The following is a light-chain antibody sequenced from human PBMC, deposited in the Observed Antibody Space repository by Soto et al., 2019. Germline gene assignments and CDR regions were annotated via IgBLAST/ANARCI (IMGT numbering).Light chain of an antibody. Sequence: QSALTQPASVSGSPGQSITISCTGTSSDVGGYNYVSWYQQHPGKAPKLMIYDVSNRPSWVSNRFSGSKSGNTASLTIYGLQAEDEADYYCSSYTRSSTYVFGTGTKLTVL. CDR1: SSDVGGYNY. J-gene: IGLJ1*01. CDR3: SSYTRSSTYV. V-gene: IGLV2-14*01. CDR2: DVS.